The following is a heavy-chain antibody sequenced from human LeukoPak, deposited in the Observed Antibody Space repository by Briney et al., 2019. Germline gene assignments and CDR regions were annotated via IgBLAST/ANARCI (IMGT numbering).Heavy chain of an antibody. J-gene: IGHJ4*02. Sequence: ASVKVSCKASGYTFTGYYMHWVRQAPGQGLERMGWINPNSGGTNYAQKFQGRVTMTRDTSISTAYMELSRLRSDDTAVYYCAGAGSGSYYLLDWGQGTLVTVSS. CDR2: INPNSGGT. CDR3: AGAGSGSYYLLD. CDR1: GYTFTGYY. V-gene: IGHV1-2*02. D-gene: IGHD3-10*01.